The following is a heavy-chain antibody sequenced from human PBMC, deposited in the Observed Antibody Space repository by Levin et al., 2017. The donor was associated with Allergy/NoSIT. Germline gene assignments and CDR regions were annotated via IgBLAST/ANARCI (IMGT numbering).Heavy chain of an antibody. J-gene: IGHJ4*02. CDR1: GGSTSSSIYY. CDR2: IYYRER. D-gene: IGHD5/OR15-5a*01. V-gene: IGHV4-39*01. Sequence: SETLSLTCTVSGGSTSSSIYYWGWIRQPPGTGLEWIASIYYRERNYNPSLKSRVTISVDTSKNQFSLKMNSVTAADTAVYYCARHSRAVSYFDSWGRGTLVTVSS. CDR3: ARHSRAVSYFDS.